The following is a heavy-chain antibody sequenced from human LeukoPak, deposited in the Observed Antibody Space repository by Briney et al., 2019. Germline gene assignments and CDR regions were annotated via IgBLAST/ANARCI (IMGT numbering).Heavy chain of an antibody. Sequence: GGSLRLSCAASGFTFDDYAMHWVRQAPGKGLEWVSGISWNSGSIGYADSVKGRFTISRDNAKNSLYLQMNSLRAEDTALYYCAKDLKPVDTAMAHWGQGTLVTVSS. CDR3: AKDLKPVDTAMAH. V-gene: IGHV3-9*01. CDR1: GFTFDDYA. D-gene: IGHD5-18*01. J-gene: IGHJ4*02. CDR2: ISWNSGSI.